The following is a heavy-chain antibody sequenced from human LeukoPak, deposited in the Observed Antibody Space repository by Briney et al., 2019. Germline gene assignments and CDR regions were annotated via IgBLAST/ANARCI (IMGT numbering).Heavy chain of an antibody. V-gene: IGHV1-2*02. D-gene: IGHD3-22*01. CDR2: INPNSGGT. J-gene: IGHJ3*02. Sequence: ASVKVSCEASASTFTGYYMHWVRQPPGQGLELMGCINPNSGGTNYAQKFQGRVTMTRDTCISTAYMELSRLRSDGTDVYYCAGGYRYCYGSSGCGAFDIWGQGTMVTVSS. CDR3: AGGYRYCYGSSGCGAFDI. CDR1: ASTFTGYY.